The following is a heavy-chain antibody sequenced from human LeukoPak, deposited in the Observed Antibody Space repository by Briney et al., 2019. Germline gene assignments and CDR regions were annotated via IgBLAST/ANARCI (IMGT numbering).Heavy chain of an antibody. D-gene: IGHD2-2*01. CDR3: ARYPMVVPAASAYYYYGMDV. V-gene: IGHV3-33*01. CDR1: VFTFSSYG. J-gene: IGHJ6*02. Sequence: GRSLRLSCAASVFTFSSYGTLWVRQAQDKGLEWVAFIWYEGSNKYYADSVKGQFTISRDNSKNTLYLQMNSLSAEDTAEYYCARYPMVVPAASAYYYYGMDVWGQGTTVTVSS. CDR2: IWYEGSNK.